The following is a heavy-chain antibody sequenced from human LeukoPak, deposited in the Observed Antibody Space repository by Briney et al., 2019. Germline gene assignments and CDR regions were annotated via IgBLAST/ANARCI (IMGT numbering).Heavy chain of an antibody. J-gene: IGHJ4*02. V-gene: IGHV3-33*08. CDR1: GFTFSSYG. CDR3: AREPLDY. CDR2: IWYDGSLQ. Sequence: PGGSLRLSCAASGFTFSSYGMHWVRQAPGKGLEWVAVIWYDGSLQYYVDSVKGRFTISRDNSKNTLYLQMNSLRAEDTALYYCAREPLDYWGQGTLVTVSS.